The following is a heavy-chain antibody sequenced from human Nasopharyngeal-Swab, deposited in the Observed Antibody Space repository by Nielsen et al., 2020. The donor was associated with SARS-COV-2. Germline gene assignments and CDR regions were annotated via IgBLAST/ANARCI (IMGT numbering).Heavy chain of an antibody. CDR3: ARIELRYFDGVVSNGWFDP. J-gene: IGHJ5*02. V-gene: IGHV4-34*01. Sequence: SDTLSLTFAVYGGSFSGYYWSWIRQPPGKGLEWIGEINHSGSTNYNPSLKSRVTISVDTSRNQFSLKLSSVTAADTAVYYCARIELRYFDGVVSNGWFDPWGQGTLVTVSS. D-gene: IGHD3-9*01. CDR1: GGSFSGYY. CDR2: INHSGST.